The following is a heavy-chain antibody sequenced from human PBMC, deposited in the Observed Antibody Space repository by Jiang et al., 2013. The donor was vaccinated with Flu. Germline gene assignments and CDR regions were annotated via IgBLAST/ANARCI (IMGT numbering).Heavy chain of an antibody. Sequence: VQLVESGGGLIQTGGSLRLSCAASGFTVSSNYMSWVRQAPGKGLEWVSVISTGGSTYYADSVKGRFTISRDNSKNTMYLQMNSLRAGDTAVYYCARGLRGNSYGSRFDCWGQGTLVTVSS. V-gene: IGHV3-53*01. D-gene: IGHD5-18*01. CDR3: ARGLRGNSYGSRFDC. CDR2: ISTGGST. J-gene: IGHJ4*02. CDR1: GFTVSSNY.